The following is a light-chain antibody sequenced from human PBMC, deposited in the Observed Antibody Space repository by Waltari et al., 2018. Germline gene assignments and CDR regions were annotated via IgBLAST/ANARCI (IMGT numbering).Light chain of an antibody. V-gene: IGLV3-1*01. Sequence: SYELTQPPSVSVSPVQTASITCSGDNLGDKYASWSQQKPGQSPVLVIYQHNTRPSGIPERFSASNSGNTATLTISGTQAMDEADYYCQAWDSSTHVVFGGGTKLTVL. J-gene: IGLJ2*01. CDR3: QAWDSSTHVV. CDR2: QHN. CDR1: NLGDKY.